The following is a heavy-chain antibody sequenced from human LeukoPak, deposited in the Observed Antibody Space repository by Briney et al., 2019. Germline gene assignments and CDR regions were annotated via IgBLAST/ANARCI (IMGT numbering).Heavy chain of an antibody. CDR2: ISGSGGDT. CDR1: GFAFSSYA. D-gene: IGHD3-22*01. V-gene: IGHV3-23*01. CDR3: AKDYYDISGSRYDF. J-gene: IGHJ4*02. Sequence: GGSLRLSCAASGFAFSSYAMSWVRQAPGKGLEWVSAISGSGGDTWYADSVRGRFTISRDNSKNTLYMQVNSLRAEDTAVYYCAKDYYDISGSRYDFWGQGTLVTVSS.